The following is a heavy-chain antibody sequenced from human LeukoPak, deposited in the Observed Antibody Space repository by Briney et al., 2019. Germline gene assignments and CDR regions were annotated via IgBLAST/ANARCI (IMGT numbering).Heavy chain of an antibody. J-gene: IGHJ3*01. V-gene: IGHV1-69*01. CDR3: ALYKRRGEYSSGWYVL. Sequence: ASVKVSCKASGGTFSSYAISWVRQAPGQGLEWMGGIIPIFGTANYAQKFQGRVTITADESTSTAYMELSSLRSEDTAVYYCALYKRRGEYSSGWYVLWGQGTMVTVSS. CDR1: GGTFSSYA. CDR2: IIPIFGTA. D-gene: IGHD6-19*01.